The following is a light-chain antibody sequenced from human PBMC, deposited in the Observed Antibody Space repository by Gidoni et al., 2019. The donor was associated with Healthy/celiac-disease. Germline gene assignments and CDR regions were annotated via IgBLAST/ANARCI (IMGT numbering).Light chain of an antibody. J-gene: IGKJ1*01. CDR1: QSVSSY. CDR3: QQRSNWLWT. V-gene: IGKV3-11*01. Sequence: ELVFTQSRATLSLSPGERATLSCRASQSVSSYLAWYQQKPGQAPRLLIYDASNRATGIPARFSGSGSGTDFTLTISSLEPEDFAVYYCQQRSNWLWTFGQGTKVEIK. CDR2: DAS.